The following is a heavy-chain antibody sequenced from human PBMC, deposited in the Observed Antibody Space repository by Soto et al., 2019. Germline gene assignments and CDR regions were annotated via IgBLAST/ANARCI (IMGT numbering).Heavy chain of an antibody. CDR1: GFTFSSYW. J-gene: IGHJ5*02. Sequence: QSGGSLRLACAASGFTFSSYWMHWVRQAPGKGLVWVSRINSDGSSTSYADSVKGRFTISRDNAKNTLYLQMNSLRAEDTAVYYCASARRGVWFDPWGQGTLVTVSS. CDR3: ASARRGVWFDP. CDR2: INSDGSST. V-gene: IGHV3-74*01.